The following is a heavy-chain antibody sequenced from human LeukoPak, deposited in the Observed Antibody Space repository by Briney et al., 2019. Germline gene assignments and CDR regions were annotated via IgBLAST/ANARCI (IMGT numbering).Heavy chain of an antibody. D-gene: IGHD6-13*01. J-gene: IGHJ5*02. CDR1: GGSISSGSYY. CDR2: IYYNGNT. V-gene: IGHV4-39*01. Sequence: PSETLSLTCTVSGGSISSGSYYWGWIRQPPGKGLEWIGNIYYNGNTHYNPSLKSRVSTSVDTSKNQFSLKLSSVTAADTAVYYCARGAIPGRMAAAGKSWFDPWGQGTLVTVSS. CDR3: ARGAIPGRMAAAGKSWFDP.